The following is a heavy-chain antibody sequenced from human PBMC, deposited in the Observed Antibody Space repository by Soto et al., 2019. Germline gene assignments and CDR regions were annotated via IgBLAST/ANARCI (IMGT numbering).Heavy chain of an antibody. CDR1: GGSISSGGYY. V-gene: IGHV4-31*03. CDR2: IYYSGST. D-gene: IGHD5-12*01. Sequence: QVQLQESGPGLVKPSQTLSLTCTVSGGSISSGGYYWSWIRQHPGKGLEWIGNIYYSGSTYYNPPRKSRVTISVDTSKNQFSLKLSSVTAADTAVYYCARDAVATPLEKWGDAFDIWGQGTMVTVSS. CDR3: ARDAVATPLEKWGDAFDI. J-gene: IGHJ3*02.